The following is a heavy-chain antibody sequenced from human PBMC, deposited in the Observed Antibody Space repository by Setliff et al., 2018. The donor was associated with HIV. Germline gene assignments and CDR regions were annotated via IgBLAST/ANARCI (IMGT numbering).Heavy chain of an antibody. Sequence: GGSLRLSCAASGFTFSDYYMSWIRQAPGKGLEWVSGLSGSGANTYYADSVKGRFTISRDNSKNTLHLQMNSLRAEDTAVYFCAKASEQWPSYSDSWGQGTLVTVSS. D-gene: IGHD6-19*01. CDR2: LSGSGANT. J-gene: IGHJ4*02. CDR1: GFTFSDYY. V-gene: IGHV3-23*01. CDR3: AKASEQWPSYSDS.